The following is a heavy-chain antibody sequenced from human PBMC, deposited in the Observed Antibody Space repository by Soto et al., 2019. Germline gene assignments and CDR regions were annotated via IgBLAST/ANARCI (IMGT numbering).Heavy chain of an antibody. J-gene: IGHJ5*02. CDR2: TNHSGST. D-gene: IGHD3-3*01. CDR1: GGSFSGYY. Sequence: SETLCVTCSVYGGSFSGYYWSWIRQPPGKGLEWIGETNHSGSTNYNPSLKSRVTISVDTSKNQFSLKMSSVTAADKDVYYCARRLKIFGVVIIRWFDPWGQGTMVTVS. CDR3: ARRLKIFGVVIIRWFDP. V-gene: IGHV4-34*01.